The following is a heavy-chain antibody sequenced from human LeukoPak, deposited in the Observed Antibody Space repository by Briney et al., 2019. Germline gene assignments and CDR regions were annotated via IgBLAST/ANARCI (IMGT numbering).Heavy chain of an antibody. J-gene: IGHJ4*02. V-gene: IGHV4-38-2*02. CDR1: GYSISSGYY. CDR2: IYDSGST. Sequence: SETLSLTCTVSGYSISSGYYWGWIRQPPGQGLEWIGIIYDSGSTYYNPSLKSRVTMSVDTSKKQFSLKLSSVTAADTAVYYCARSSRSSSTFHYWGQGTLVTVSS. CDR3: ARSSRSSSTFHY. D-gene: IGHD6-6*01.